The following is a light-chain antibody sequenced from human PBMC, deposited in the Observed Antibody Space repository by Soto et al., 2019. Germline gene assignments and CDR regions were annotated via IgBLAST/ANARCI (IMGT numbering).Light chain of an antibody. J-gene: IGKJ1*01. CDR1: QSISSW. Sequence: DIQMTQSPSILSASVGDRVTITCRASQSISSWLAWYQQKPGQAPKLLIYKAPTLQSGVPSRFSGSGSGTEFTPAICSLQPDDSATYYCQQYNDNWTFGQGTKVDIK. CDR3: QQYNDNWT. CDR2: KAP. V-gene: IGKV1-5*03.